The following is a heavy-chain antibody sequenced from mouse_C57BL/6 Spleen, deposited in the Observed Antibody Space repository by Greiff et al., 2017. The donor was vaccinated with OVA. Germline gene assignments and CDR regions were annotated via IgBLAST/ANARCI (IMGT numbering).Heavy chain of an antibody. CDR3: ARVPGSTNAMDY. V-gene: IGHV3-6*01. Sequence: EVQLQQSGPGLVKPSQSLSLTCSVTGYSITSGYYWNWIRQFPGNKLEWMGYISYDGSNNYNPSLKNRISITRDTSKNQFFLKLNSVTTEDTATYYCARVPGSTNAMDYWGQGTSVTVSS. CDR2: ISYDGSN. D-gene: IGHD2-1*01. CDR1: GYSITSGYY. J-gene: IGHJ4*01.